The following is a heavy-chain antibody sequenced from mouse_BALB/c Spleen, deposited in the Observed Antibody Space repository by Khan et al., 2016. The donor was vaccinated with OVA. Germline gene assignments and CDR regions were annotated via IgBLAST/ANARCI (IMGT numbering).Heavy chain of an antibody. D-gene: IGHD1-1*02. V-gene: IGHV3-2*02. CDR2: ISYSGNT. Sequence: EVKLEESGPGLVKPCPSLSLTCTVTGYTITSDYAWNLIRQFHGNKLGWMSFISYSGNTKYNPTFKSRFSITRDTSKNPFFLQLNSVTSEDTAMYYCASVYGGDCEYWGQGTSLTVSS. J-gene: IGHJ2*02. CDR1: GYTITSDYA. CDR3: ASVYGGDCEY.